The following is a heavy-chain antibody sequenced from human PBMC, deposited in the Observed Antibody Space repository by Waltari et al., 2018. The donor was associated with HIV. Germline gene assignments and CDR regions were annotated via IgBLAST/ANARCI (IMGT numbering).Heavy chain of an antibody. Sequence: EVQLLEFGGGLVQTGRSLRLSCTGFGFSFGDFAISWVRRAPGKGLEWVGLIRSRIYGGATEYAASAKGRFTISRDDLKSVAYLQMNSLKTEDTAVYYCTRSSKLDYWGQGTLVTVSS. J-gene: IGHJ4*02. CDR1: GFSFGDFA. D-gene: IGHD4-4*01. CDR3: TRSSKLDY. CDR2: IRSRIYGGAT. V-gene: IGHV3-49*04.